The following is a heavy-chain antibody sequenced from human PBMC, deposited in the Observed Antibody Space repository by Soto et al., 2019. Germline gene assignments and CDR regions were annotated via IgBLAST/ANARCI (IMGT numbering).Heavy chain of an antibody. V-gene: IGHV5-51*01. CDR2: IYPGDSDR. CDR3: VRYRSRDYYYGMDV. D-gene: IGHD1-26*01. Sequence: GESLKISCKGSGYSFDNYWIGWVRQMPGKGLEWMAIIYPGDSDRRYSPSFQGQVTISADQSISTAYLQWSSLKASDAANYYCVRYRSRDYYYGMDVWGQGTTVTVSS. J-gene: IGHJ6*02. CDR1: GYSFDNYW.